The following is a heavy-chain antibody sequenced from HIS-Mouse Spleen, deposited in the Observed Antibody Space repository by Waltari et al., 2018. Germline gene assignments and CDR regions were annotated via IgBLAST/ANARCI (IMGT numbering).Heavy chain of an antibody. CDR2: INPNSGGT. CDR3: AAEAVAAANWFDP. D-gene: IGHD2-15*01. V-gene: IGHV1-2*02. Sequence: QVQLVQSGAEVKTPGASVKVSCKASGYTFPGYDLHWLRQAPGQGLEWRGWINPNSGGTNYAQKFQGRVTMTRDTSISTAYMELSRLRSDDTAVYYCAAEAVAAANWFDPWGQGTLVTVSS. J-gene: IGHJ5*02. CDR1: GYTFPGYD.